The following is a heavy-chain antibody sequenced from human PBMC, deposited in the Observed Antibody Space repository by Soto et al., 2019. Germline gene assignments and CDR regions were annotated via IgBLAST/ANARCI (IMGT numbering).Heavy chain of an antibody. J-gene: IGHJ2*01. V-gene: IGHV3-74*01. Sequence: EVHLVESGGGLVQPGGSLRLSCAASGFPVSTYWMHWVRQDPGKGLMWVSRISPDGSTTTYADPVRGRFTISRDTAENTLYLQMNSLRVEDTAVYYCAKDRVPYRDYGRYFDLWGRGTLVTVSS. CDR2: ISPDGSTT. D-gene: IGHD4-17*01. CDR1: GFPVSTYW. CDR3: AKDRVPYRDYGRYFDL.